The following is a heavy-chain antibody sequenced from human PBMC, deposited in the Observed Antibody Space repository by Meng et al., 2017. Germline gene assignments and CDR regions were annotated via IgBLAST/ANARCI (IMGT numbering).Heavy chain of an antibody. D-gene: IGHD1-26*01. CDR2: IWYDGSNK. Sequence: GESLKISCAASGFTFSSHGMHWVRQAPGKGLEWVAVIWYDGSNKYYADSVKGRFTIPRDNSKNTLYLQMNSLRAEDTAVYYCARDSGATDAFDIWGQGTMVTVSS. V-gene: IGHV3-33*01. J-gene: IGHJ3*02. CDR1: GFTFSSHG. CDR3: ARDSGATDAFDI.